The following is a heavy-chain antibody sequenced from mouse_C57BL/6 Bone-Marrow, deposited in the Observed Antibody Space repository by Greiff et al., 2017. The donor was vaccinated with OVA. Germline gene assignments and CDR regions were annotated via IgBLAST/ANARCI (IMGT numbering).Heavy chain of an antibody. Sequence: VQLQQSGAELVRPGASVKLSCTASGFNIKDDYMHWVKQRPEQGLEWIGWIDPENGDTEYASKFQGKATITVDTSSNTAYLQLSSLTSEDTAVYYCTTERPGFAYWGQGTLVTVSA. J-gene: IGHJ3*01. CDR2: IDPENGDT. CDR3: TTERPGFAY. V-gene: IGHV14-4*01. CDR1: GFNIKDDY.